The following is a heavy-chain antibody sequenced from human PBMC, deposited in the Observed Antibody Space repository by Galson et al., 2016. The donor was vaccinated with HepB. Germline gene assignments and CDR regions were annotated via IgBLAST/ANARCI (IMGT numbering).Heavy chain of an antibody. Sequence: SETLSLTCTVSGGSISNYYWSWIRQPPGKGLEWIGYIYYRGNTNYNTPLKSRVTMSVDTSKNQFSLKLSSVTAADTAVYYCARATISSSSLFDYWGQGALVTVSS. V-gene: IGHV4-59*01. CDR2: IYYRGNT. CDR3: ARATISSSSLFDY. D-gene: IGHD6-13*01. J-gene: IGHJ4*02. CDR1: GGSISNYY.